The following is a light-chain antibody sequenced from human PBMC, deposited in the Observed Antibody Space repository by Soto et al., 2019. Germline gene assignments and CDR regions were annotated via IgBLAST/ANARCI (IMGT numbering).Light chain of an antibody. Sequence: DIQITQSPSSLSASVGDRVTITCRASQSISSWLAWYQQKPGTAPKLLIYHASTLESGVPSRFSGSGSGTDFTLTISSLQPEDFATYYCQQLNSYPLTFGGGTKVDIK. V-gene: IGKV1-5*01. CDR3: QQLNSYPLT. J-gene: IGKJ4*01. CDR2: HAS. CDR1: QSISSW.